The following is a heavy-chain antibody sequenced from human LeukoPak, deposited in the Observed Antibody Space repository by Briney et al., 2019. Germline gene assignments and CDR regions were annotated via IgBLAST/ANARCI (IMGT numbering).Heavy chain of an antibody. Sequence: SETLSRTCTVSGGSISSYYWSWIRQPPGKGLEWIGNIYDRGSTKYNPSLKSRVTISVDTSKNQFSLWLSSVTAADTAVYYCARGRTFDNWGQGTLVTVSS. CDR2: IYDRGST. CDR1: GGSISSYY. V-gene: IGHV4-59*01. J-gene: IGHJ4*02. CDR3: ARGRTFDN.